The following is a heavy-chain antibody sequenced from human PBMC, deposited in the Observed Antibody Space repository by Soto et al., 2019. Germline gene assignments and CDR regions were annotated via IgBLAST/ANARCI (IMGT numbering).Heavy chain of an antibody. CDR2: ISYDGGNE. Sequence: QVQLVESGGGVVQPGRSLRLSCAASGFTFSHYALHWVRQAPGKGLEWVAGISYDGGNEYYADSEKGRFTISRDSPKSTLYLQMNSLRPEATAVYYCVKGGTTSAFSTFDIWGRGTVVTVSS. CDR3: VKGGTTSAFSTFDI. D-gene: IGHD1-1*01. CDR1: GFTFSHYA. J-gene: IGHJ3*02. V-gene: IGHV3-30*18.